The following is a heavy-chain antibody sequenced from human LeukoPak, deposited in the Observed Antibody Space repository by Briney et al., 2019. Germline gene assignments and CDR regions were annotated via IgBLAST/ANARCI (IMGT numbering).Heavy chain of an antibody. Sequence: PGGSLRLSCAASGFTFDDYAMHWVRRAPGKGLEWVSGISWNSGSIGYADSVKGRFTISRDNAKNSLYLQMNSLRAEGTALYYCAKGYSKDYGYWGQGTLVTVSS. D-gene: IGHD1-1*01. V-gene: IGHV3-9*01. CDR2: ISWNSGSI. CDR1: GFTFDDYA. CDR3: AKGYSKDYGY. J-gene: IGHJ4*02.